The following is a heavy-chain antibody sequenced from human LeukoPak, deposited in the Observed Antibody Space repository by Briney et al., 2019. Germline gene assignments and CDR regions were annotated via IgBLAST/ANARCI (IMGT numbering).Heavy chain of an antibody. D-gene: IGHD3-22*01. J-gene: IGHJ4*02. CDR1: GGSISSGGYY. V-gene: IGHV4-31*03. CDR3: ARGVYYYDSSGWASDY. CDR2: IYYSGST. Sequence: MSSETLSLTCPLSGGSISSGGYYWSWIRQHPGKGLEWIGYIYYSGSTYYNPSLESRVPISVERSKNQFSLKLSSVTAADTAVYYCARGVYYYDSSGWASDYWGQGTLVTVSS.